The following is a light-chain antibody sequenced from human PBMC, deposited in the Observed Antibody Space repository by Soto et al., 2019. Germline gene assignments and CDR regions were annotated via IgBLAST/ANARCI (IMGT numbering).Light chain of an antibody. J-gene: IGLJ1*01. Sequence: QYALTQAASVFGSPGQSITISCTGTSNDVGAYNYVSWYQQHPGKAPKLMIYEVSNRPSGPSNRCPGSKPGNTASLTVSGLQAEDEADYYCSSYAGSSNGFVSGTKVTVL. CDR2: EVS. V-gene: IGLV2-14*01. CDR1: SNDVGAYNY. CDR3: SSYAGSSNG.